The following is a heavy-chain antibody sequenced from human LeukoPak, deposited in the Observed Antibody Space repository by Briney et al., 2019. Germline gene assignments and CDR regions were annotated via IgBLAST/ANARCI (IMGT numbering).Heavy chain of an antibody. CDR1: GGSISSYY. CDR2: IYYSGGT. J-gene: IGHJ6*03. CDR3: ARVSDTTGYYYYMDV. Sequence: SETLSLTCTVSGGSISSYYWSWIRQPPGKGLEWIGYIYYSGGTNYNPSLKSRVTISVDTSKNQFSLKLSSVTAADTAVYYCARVSDTTGYYYYMDVWGKGTTVTISS. V-gene: IGHV4-59*01. D-gene: IGHD4-17*01.